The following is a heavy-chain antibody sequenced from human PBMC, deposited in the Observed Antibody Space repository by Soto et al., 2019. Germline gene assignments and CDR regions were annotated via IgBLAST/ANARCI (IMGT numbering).Heavy chain of an antibody. CDR3: AADASAAANFDY. J-gene: IGHJ4*02. V-gene: IGHV1-69*13. Sequence: GASVKVSCKASGGTFSSYAISWVRQAPGQGLEWMGGIIPIFGTANYAQKFQGRVTITADESTSTAYMELSSLRSEDTAVYYCAADASAAANFDYWGQGTLVTVSS. CDR1: GGTFSSYA. CDR2: IIPIFGTA. D-gene: IGHD2-2*01.